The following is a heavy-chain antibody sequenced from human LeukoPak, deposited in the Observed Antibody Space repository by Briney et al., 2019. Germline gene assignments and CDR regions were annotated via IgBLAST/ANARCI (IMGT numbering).Heavy chain of an antibody. V-gene: IGHV4-59*01. CDR1: GGSISSYY. D-gene: IGHD3-10*01. Sequence: SETLSLTCSVSGGSISSYYWNWIRQPPGKGLEWIGSISYSGSTNYNPSLESRVTISVDTSKNQISLKLSSVTAADTAVYYCARRGFFDYWGQGSLVTVSS. CDR3: ARRGFFDY. J-gene: IGHJ4*02. CDR2: ISYSGST.